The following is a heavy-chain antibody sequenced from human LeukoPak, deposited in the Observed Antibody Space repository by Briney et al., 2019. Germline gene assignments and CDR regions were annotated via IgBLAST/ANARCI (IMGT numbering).Heavy chain of an antibody. CDR1: GFTFSSYS. D-gene: IGHD2-8*01. V-gene: IGHV3-21*01. CDR3: ARDAPHIVLMVYAAGKYGMDV. Sequence: GGSLRLSCAASGFTFSSYSTNWVRQAPGKGLERVSSISSSSSYIYYADSVKGRFTISRDNAKNSLYLQMNSLRAEDTAVYYCARDAPHIVLMVYAAGKYGMDVWGQGTTVTVFS. CDR2: ISSSSSYI. J-gene: IGHJ6*02.